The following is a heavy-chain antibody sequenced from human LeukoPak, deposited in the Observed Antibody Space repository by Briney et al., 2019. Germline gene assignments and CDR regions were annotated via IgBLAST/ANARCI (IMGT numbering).Heavy chain of an antibody. CDR3: ARVFAAKLGYYYYYMDV. D-gene: IGHD2-15*01. CDR2: TYSGGST. V-gene: IGHV3-66*02. J-gene: IGHJ6*03. Sequence: GGSPRLSCAASGFTVSSNYMSWVRQAPGKGLEWVSVTYSGGSTYYADSVKGRFTISRDNSKNTLYLQMNSLRAEDTAVYYCARVFAAKLGYYYYYMDVWGKGTTVTVSS. CDR1: GFTVSSNY.